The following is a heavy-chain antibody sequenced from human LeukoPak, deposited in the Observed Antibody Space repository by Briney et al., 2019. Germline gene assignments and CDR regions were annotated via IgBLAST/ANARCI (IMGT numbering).Heavy chain of an antibody. Sequence: KSGESLKISCKASGYRFTNYWIGWVRQMAGKGLEWMGSIYPGDSDTRYSPSFQGQVTISADKSISTAYLQWSSLKASDTAMYYCAVKPGYTGSWGTFDSWGQGTLVTVSS. CDR1: GYRFTNYW. CDR3: AVKPGYTGSWGTFDS. V-gene: IGHV5-51*01. D-gene: IGHD1-26*01. J-gene: IGHJ4*02. CDR2: IYPGDSDT.